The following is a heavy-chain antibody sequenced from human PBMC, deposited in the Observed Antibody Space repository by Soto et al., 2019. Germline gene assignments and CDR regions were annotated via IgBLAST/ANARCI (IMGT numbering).Heavy chain of an antibody. Sequence: EVQLLESGGGLVQPGGSLRLSCAASGFIFNAYAMTWVRQAPGKGLEWVSAIGGSGGNTYYAASVKGRFTISRGNSKDTVDLEMNRLRVDDTAVYFCARVASDYINSADHWGQGILVTVFS. CDR1: GFIFNAYA. D-gene: IGHD4-4*01. V-gene: IGHV3-23*01. CDR3: ARVASDYINSADH. J-gene: IGHJ4*02. CDR2: IGGSGGNT.